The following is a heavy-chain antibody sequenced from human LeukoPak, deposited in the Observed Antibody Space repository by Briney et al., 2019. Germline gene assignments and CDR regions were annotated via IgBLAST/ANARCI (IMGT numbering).Heavy chain of an antibody. CDR1: GGSISSSSYY. J-gene: IGHJ4*02. CDR2: IYYSGST. V-gene: IGHV4-39*07. Sequence: SETLSLTCAVSGGSISSSSYYWGWIRQPPGKGLEWIGSIYYSGSTYYNPSLKSRVTISVDTSKNQFSLKLSSVTAADTAVYYCARGQRIAILDFDYWGQGTLVTVSS. D-gene: IGHD2-15*01. CDR3: ARGQRIAILDFDY.